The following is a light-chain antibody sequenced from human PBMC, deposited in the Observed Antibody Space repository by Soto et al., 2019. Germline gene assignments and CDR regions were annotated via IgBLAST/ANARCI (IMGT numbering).Light chain of an antibody. Sequence: EIVLTQSPCTLSLSPGERATLYCRASQSVSSSYLAWYQQKPGQAPRLLIYGASSRATGIPDRFSGSGSGTDFTLTISRLEPEDFAVYYCQQYGSSPSITFGEGTRLEIK. CDR2: GAS. CDR1: QSVSSSY. V-gene: IGKV3-20*01. J-gene: IGKJ5*01. CDR3: QQYGSSPSIT.